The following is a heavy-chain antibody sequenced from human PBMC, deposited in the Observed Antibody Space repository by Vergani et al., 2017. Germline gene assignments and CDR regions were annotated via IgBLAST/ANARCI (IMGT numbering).Heavy chain of an antibody. D-gene: IGHD4-17*01. Sequence: QVQLVQSGAEVKKPGASVKISCKTSGYTFSSYVINWVRQAPGRGLEWMGWINTNIGTPTYVQGFTGRFVFSLDSSVTTAFVQITSLKAEDTAVYYCARNGFGDYGNFDFWGQGTLVTVSS. V-gene: IGHV7-4-1*02. CDR3: ARNGFGDYGNFDF. CDR1: GYTFSSYV. J-gene: IGHJ4*02. CDR2: INTNIGTP.